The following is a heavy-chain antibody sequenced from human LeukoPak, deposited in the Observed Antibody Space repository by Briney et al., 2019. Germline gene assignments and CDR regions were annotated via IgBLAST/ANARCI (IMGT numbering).Heavy chain of an antibody. J-gene: IGHJ4*02. D-gene: IGHD3-22*01. Sequence: GGSLRLSCAASGFTFSYYGMHWVRQAPGKGLEWVAFIRYNASDEYYADSVKGRFTISRDNSKNTLYLQMNSLRAEDTAVYYCARDGYYYDSSGPKDWGQGTLVTVSS. CDR2: IRYNASDE. CDR3: ARDGYYYDSSGPKD. V-gene: IGHV3-30*02. CDR1: GFTFSYYG.